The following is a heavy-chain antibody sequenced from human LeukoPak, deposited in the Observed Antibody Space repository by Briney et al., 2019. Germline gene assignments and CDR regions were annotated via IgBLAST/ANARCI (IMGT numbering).Heavy chain of an antibody. J-gene: IGHJ4*02. Sequence: GGSLRLSCAASGFTFSRYAMNWVRQAPGKGLEWVSYINTDSSDIHYADSVKGRFTISRDYARNTLYLQLSSLRAEDSAVYYCARDTFQPGLIDSWGQGTLVTVSS. CDR1: GFTFSRYA. CDR3: ARDTFQPGLIDS. CDR2: INTDSSDI. D-gene: IGHD2-2*01. V-gene: IGHV3-21*05.